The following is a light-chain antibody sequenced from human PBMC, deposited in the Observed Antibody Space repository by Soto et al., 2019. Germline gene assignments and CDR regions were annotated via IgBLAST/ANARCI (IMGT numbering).Light chain of an antibody. Sequence: QSALTQPASVCGSPGQSITLSCTGTSSGVGSYNLVSWYQQHPGKAPKLRIYEGTKRPSGVSNRFSGSKSGNTASLTISGLQAEDEADYYCCSYAGSSTYVFGTGTKLTVL. CDR2: EGT. J-gene: IGLJ1*01. V-gene: IGLV2-23*01. CDR3: CSYAGSSTYV. CDR1: SSGVGSYNL.